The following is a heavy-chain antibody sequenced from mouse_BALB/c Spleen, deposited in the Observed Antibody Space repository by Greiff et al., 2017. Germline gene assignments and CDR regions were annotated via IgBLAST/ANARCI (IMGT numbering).Heavy chain of an antibody. CDR1: GFTFSDYY. D-gene: IGHD4-1*01. V-gene: IGHV5-4*02. J-gene: IGHJ4*01. CDR3: ARVLTGYAMDY. CDR2: ISDGGSYT. Sequence: EVQLVESGGGLVKPGGSLKLSCAASGFTFSDYYMYWVRQTPEKRLEWVATISDGGSYTYYPDSVKGRFTISRDNAKNNLYLQMSSLKSEDTAMYYCARVLTGYAMDYWGQGTSVTVSS.